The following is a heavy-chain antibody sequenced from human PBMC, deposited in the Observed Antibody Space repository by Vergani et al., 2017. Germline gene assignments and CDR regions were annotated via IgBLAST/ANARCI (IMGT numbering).Heavy chain of an antibody. D-gene: IGHD3-10*01. Sequence: EVQLVESGGGLVQPGGSLRLSCAASGFTFSSYWMSWVRQAPGKGLEWVANIKQDGSEKYYVDSVKGRFTISRDNAKNSLYLQMNSLRAEDTAVYYCARDLGGFYYGSGSYPLDYWGQGTLVTVSS. V-gene: IGHV3-7*01. CDR3: ARDLGGFYYGSGSYPLDY. J-gene: IGHJ4*02. CDR2: IKQDGSEK. CDR1: GFTFSSYW.